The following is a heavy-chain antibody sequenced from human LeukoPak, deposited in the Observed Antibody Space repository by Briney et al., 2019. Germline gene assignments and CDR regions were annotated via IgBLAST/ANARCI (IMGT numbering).Heavy chain of an antibody. Sequence: ASVKVSRKASGYTFTSYGISWVRQAPGQGLEWMGWISAYNGNTNYAQKLQGRVTMTTDTSTSTAYMELRSLRSDDTAVYYCARVSRRYCSSTSCQRPYWGQGTLVTVSS. CDR3: ARVSRRYCSSTSCQRPY. V-gene: IGHV1-18*04. J-gene: IGHJ4*02. D-gene: IGHD2-2*01. CDR1: GYTFTSYG. CDR2: ISAYNGNT.